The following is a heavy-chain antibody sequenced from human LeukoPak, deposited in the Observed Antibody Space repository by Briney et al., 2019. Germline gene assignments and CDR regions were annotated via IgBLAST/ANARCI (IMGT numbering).Heavy chain of an antibody. D-gene: IGHD3-3*01. V-gene: IGHV3-23*01. Sequence: GGSLRLSCAASGFTFSNYAMTWVRQAPGKGLEWVSSISGSADSTYHADSVEGRFTISRDNSKNTLYLQMNSLRAEGTAVYYCAKGASEWFTTPSAYFHYWGQGTLVTVSS. J-gene: IGHJ4*02. CDR1: GFTFSNYA. CDR2: ISGSADST. CDR3: AKGASEWFTTPSAYFHY.